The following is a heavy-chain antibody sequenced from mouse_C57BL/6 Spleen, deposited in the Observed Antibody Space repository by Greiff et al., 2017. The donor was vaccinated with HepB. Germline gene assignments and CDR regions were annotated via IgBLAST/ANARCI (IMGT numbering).Heavy chain of an antibody. Sequence: VQLKQSGPELVKPGASVKIPCKASGYTFTDYNMDWVKQSHGKSLEWIGDINPNNGGTIYNQKFKGKATLTVDKSSSTAYMELRSLTSEDTAVYYCARKGSSYDGYPWFAYWGQGTLVTVSA. CDR1: GYTFTDYN. CDR2: INPNNGGT. J-gene: IGHJ3*01. CDR3: ARKGSSYDGYPWFAY. V-gene: IGHV1-18*01. D-gene: IGHD2-3*01.